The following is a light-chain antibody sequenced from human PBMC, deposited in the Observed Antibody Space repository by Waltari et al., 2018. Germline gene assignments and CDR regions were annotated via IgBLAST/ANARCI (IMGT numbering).Light chain of an antibody. CDR1: SGHSSNI. CDR3: QTGGHGSWV. Sequence: QLVLPQSPSASASLGASVKLTCTLRSGHSSNIVPWRQQQPEKGPRYLMKINSDGSHNKGDEIPDRFSGSSSGAERYLTITSVQPEDEADYYCQTGGHGSWVFGGGTTLTVL. V-gene: IGLV4-69*01. CDR2: INSDGSH. J-gene: IGLJ3*02.